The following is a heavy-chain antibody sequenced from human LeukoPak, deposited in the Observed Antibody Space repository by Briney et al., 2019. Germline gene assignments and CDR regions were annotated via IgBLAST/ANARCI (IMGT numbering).Heavy chain of an antibody. CDR3: ARLWFGELSGGYFDY. V-gene: IGHV4-39*01. D-gene: IGHD3-10*01. CDR1: GGSISSSSYY. CDR2: IYYSGST. J-gene: IGHJ4*02. Sequence: SETLSLTCTVSGGSISSSSYYWGWIRQPPGKGLEWIGSIYYSGSTYYNPSLKSRVTISVDTSKNQFSLKLSSVTAAGTAVYYCARLWFGELSGGYFDYWGQGTLVTVSS.